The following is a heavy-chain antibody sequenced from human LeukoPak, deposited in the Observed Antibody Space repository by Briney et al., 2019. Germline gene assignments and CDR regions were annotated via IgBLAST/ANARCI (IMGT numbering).Heavy chain of an antibody. CDR2: ISGSGGST. Sequence: GGSLRLSCAASGFTFSSYAMSWVRQAPGKGLEWVSAISGSGGSTYYADSVKGRFTISRDNSKNTLYLQMNSLRAEDTAIYYCAKNGDRGAYCSGGSCYPYYYYYMDVWGKGTTVTISS. V-gene: IGHV3-23*01. J-gene: IGHJ6*03. CDR3: AKNGDRGAYCSGGSCYPYYYYYMDV. CDR1: GFTFSSYA. D-gene: IGHD2-15*01.